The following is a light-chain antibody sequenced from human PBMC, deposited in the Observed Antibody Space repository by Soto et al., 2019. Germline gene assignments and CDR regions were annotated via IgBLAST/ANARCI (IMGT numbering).Light chain of an antibody. V-gene: IGKV3-11*01. CDR3: QQGNTWPWT. CDR1: QSVSSY. Sequence: EIVLTQSPATLSLSPGERATLSCRASQSVSSYLAWYQQKPGQAPRLRSYAASDRATGIPGMFSGRGSGTDFTLIISSLEPEDFAFYYCQQGNTWPWTFGQGTKVDIK. J-gene: IGKJ1*01. CDR2: AAS.